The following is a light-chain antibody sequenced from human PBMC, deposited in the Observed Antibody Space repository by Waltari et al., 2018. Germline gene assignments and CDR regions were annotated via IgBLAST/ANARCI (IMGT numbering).Light chain of an antibody. V-gene: IGLV5-45*03. CDR1: SGINVVTYR. Sequence: QAVLTQPSSLSASPGASASLTCTLRSGINVVTYRIYWSPPTPGSPPQYLLRYKSDSQKQQGSGVPSRFSGSKDASANAGILLISGLQSEDEADYYCMIWHSSAYVFGGGTKLTVL. CDR2: YKSDSQK. CDR3: MIWHSSAYV. J-gene: IGLJ3*02.